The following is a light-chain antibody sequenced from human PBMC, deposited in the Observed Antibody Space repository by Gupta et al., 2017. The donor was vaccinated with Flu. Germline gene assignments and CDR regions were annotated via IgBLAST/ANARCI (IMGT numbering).Light chain of an antibody. V-gene: IGKV3-15*01. J-gene: IGKJ3*01. CDR3: QQYKNWHPGGFT. Sequence: EIVMTQPPATLSVSPGERAALSCRASQSVGSNLAWYQQKPGQGPRLRVYGASSRAAGSPARFSGSGSGTEFTLTISILQSEECELYYCQQYKNWHPGGFTFGPGTKVDIK. CDR2: GAS. CDR1: QSVGSN.